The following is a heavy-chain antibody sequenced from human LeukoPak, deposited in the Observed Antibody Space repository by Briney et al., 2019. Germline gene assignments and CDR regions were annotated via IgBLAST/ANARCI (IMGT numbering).Heavy chain of an antibody. V-gene: IGHV4-34*01. D-gene: IGHD3-3*01. J-gene: IGHJ4*02. CDR3: AVGIKIVGGAASFGC. CDR2: IDHRGTA. Sequence: SETLSLTCAVYGASYNAYYWIWLRQPPGKGLEWIGDIDHRGTAIYNPSLKSRLTISADASKNQFSLKLNSVTDADTAVYYCAVGIKIVGGAASFGCWGQGNLV. CDR1: GASYNAYY.